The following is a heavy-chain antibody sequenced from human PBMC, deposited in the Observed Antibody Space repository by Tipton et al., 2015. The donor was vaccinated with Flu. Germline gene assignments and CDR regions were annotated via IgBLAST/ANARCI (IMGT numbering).Heavy chain of an antibody. D-gene: IGHD3-3*01. V-gene: IGHV3-49*04. J-gene: IGHJ4*02. CDR3: TREHYDFWSEDY. CDR2: IRSKAYGGTT. CDR1: GFTFGDYA. Sequence: SLRLSCTASGFTFGDYAMSWVRQAPGKGLEWVGFIRSKAYGGTTEYAASVKGRFTISRDDSKSIAYLQMNSLKTEDTAVYYCTREHYDFWSEDYWGQGTLVTVSS.